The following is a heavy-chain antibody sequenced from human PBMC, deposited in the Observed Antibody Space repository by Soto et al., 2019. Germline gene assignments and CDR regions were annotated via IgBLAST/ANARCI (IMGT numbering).Heavy chain of an antibody. CDR1: GFTFSSYG. Sequence: LRLSCAASGFTFSSYGMHWVRQAPGKGPEWVAVISYDGSNKYYADSVKGRFTISRDNSKNTLYLQMNSLRAEDTAVYYCAKGTLAMAYYYGMDVWGQGTTVTVSS. J-gene: IGHJ6*02. CDR2: ISYDGSNK. D-gene: IGHD5-18*01. CDR3: AKGTLAMAYYYGMDV. V-gene: IGHV3-30*18.